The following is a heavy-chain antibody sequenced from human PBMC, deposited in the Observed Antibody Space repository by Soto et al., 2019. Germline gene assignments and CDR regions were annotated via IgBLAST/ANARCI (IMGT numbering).Heavy chain of an antibody. D-gene: IGHD4-17*01. CDR1: GYTFTSYG. V-gene: IGHV1-3*04. CDR2: INTGNGNT. J-gene: IGHJ4*02. Sequence: GASVKVSCKASGYTFTSYGISWVRQAPGQRLEWMGWINTGNGNTKYLQKFQGRVTMTRDTSASTAYMELSSLRSEDTAVYYCARGRSAVTTFYFDYWGQGTQVTVSS. CDR3: ARGRSAVTTFYFDY.